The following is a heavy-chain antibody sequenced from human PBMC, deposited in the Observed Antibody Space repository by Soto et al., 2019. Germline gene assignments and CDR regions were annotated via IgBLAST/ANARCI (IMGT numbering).Heavy chain of an antibody. D-gene: IGHD3-10*01. V-gene: IGHV4-4*02. CDR3: ASFHGSGSYYWAAPFVPPWDV. CDR2: IYHSGST. Sequence: PSETLSLTCAVSGSSISSSNWWSWVRQPPGKGLEWIGEIYHSGSTNYNPSLKSRVTISVDKSKNQFSLKLSSVTAADTAVYYCASFHGSGSYYWAAPFVPPWDVWGQGTKVTVSS. J-gene: IGHJ6*02. CDR1: GSSISSSNW.